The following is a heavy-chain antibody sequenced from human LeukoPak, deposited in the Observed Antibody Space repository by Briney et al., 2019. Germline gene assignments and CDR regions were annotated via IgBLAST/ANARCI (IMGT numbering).Heavy chain of an antibody. CDR3: AKFGGSITIFGVVINDAFNI. CDR1: GFTFSSYA. Sequence: GGSLRLSCAASGFTFSSYAMSWVRQAPGKGLEWVSAISGSGGSTYYADSVKGRFTISRDNSKNTLYLQMNSLRAEDTAVYYCAKFGGSITIFGVVINDAFNIWGQGTMVTVSS. D-gene: IGHD3-3*01. CDR2: ISGSGGST. V-gene: IGHV3-23*01. J-gene: IGHJ3*02.